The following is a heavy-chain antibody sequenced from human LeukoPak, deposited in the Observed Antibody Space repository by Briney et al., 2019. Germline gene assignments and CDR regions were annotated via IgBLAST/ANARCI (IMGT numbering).Heavy chain of an antibody. V-gene: IGHV3-7*01. CDR3: ARGSYRRPTDY. CDR1: GFTSSSYW. J-gene: IGHJ4*02. D-gene: IGHD1-26*01. Sequence: GGSLRHSCAASGFTSSSYWMSWVRQAPGKGLEWVANIKQDGSEKYYVDSVKGRFTISRDNAKNSLYLQMNSLRAEDTAVYYCARGSYRRPTDYWGQGTLVTVSS. CDR2: IKQDGSEK.